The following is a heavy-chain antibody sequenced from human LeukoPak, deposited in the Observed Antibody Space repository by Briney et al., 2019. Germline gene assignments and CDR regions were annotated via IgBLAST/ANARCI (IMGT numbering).Heavy chain of an antibody. CDR3: ARGYSSSWYGYNWFDP. D-gene: IGHD6-13*01. CDR1: GFTFSSYA. V-gene: IGHV4-34*01. J-gene: IGHJ5*02. Sequence: GSLRLSCTASGFTFSSYAMGWVRQPPGKGLEWIGEINHSGSTNYNPSLKSRVTISVDTSKNQFSLKLSSVTAADTAVYYCARGYSSSWYGYNWFDPWGQGTLVTVSS. CDR2: INHSGST.